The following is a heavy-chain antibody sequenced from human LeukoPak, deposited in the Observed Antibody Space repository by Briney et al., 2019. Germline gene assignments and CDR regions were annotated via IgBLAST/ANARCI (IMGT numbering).Heavy chain of an antibody. D-gene: IGHD4-17*01. CDR1: GGSISSYY. CDR2: IYYSGST. J-gene: IGHJ5*02. V-gene: IGHV4-59*01. CDR3: ARSYGDYVHINWFDP. Sequence: SETLSLTCTVSGGSISSYYWSWIRQPPGKGLEWIGYIYYSGSTNYNPSLKSRVTISVDTSKNQSSLKLSSVTAADTAVYYCARSYGDYVHINWFDPWGQGTLVTVSS.